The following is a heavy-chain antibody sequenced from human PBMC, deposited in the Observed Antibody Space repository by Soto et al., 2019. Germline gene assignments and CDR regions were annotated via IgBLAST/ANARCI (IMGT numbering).Heavy chain of an antibody. CDR1: GGSVSSGSYY. Sequence: QVQLQESGPGLVKPSETLSLTCTVSGGSVSSGSYYWSWIRQPPGKGLEWIGYIYYSGSTNYNPSLKSRVTISVDTSKNQFSLKLSSVTAADTAVYYCARDLRSSGYYYYYYYGMDVW. D-gene: IGHD3-22*01. CDR3: ARDLRSSGYYYYYYYGMDV. CDR2: IYYSGST. V-gene: IGHV4-61*01. J-gene: IGHJ6*01.